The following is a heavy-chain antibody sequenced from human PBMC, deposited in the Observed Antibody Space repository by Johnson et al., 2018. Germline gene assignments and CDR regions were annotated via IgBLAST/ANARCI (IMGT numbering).Heavy chain of an antibody. J-gene: IGHJ3*02. Sequence: QVQLVESGGGVVQPGRSXRLSCAASGFTFSSYGMHWVRQAPGKGLEWVAVIWYDGSNKYYADSVKGRFTISRDNSKNTLYLQMNSLRAAETAVYYCATDGGGGYCSSPSCLDDAFDIWGQGTMVTVSS. CDR1: GFTFSSYG. CDR2: IWYDGSNK. CDR3: ATDGGGGYCSSPSCLDDAFDI. D-gene: IGHD2-2*01. V-gene: IGHV3-33*08.